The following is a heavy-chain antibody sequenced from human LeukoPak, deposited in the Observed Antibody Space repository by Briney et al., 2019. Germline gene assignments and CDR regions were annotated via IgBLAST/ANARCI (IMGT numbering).Heavy chain of an antibody. J-gene: IGHJ5*02. V-gene: IGHV3-21*01. CDR3: ARLLSPYSSPNWFDP. D-gene: IGHD6-13*01. Sequence: GGSLRLSCAASGFTFNNYNMNWVRQAPGKGLEWVSSISSSSSYIYYADSVKGRFTISRDNAKNSLYLQMNSLRAEDTAVYYCARLLSPYSSPNWFDPWGQGTLVTVSS. CDR1: GFTFNNYN. CDR2: ISSSSSYI.